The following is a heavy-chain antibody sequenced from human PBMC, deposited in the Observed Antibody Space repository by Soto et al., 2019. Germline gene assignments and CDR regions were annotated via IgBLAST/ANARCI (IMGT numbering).Heavy chain of an antibody. Sequence: ASVKVSCKASGGTFSSDAISWVREAPGQGLEWMGGIIPIFGTANYAQKFQGRVTITADESTSTAYMELSSLRSEDTAVYYCARVATIYGMDVWGQGTTVTVSS. J-gene: IGHJ6*02. CDR1: GGTFSSDA. CDR3: ARVATIYGMDV. CDR2: IIPIFGTA. V-gene: IGHV1-69*13. D-gene: IGHD5-12*01.